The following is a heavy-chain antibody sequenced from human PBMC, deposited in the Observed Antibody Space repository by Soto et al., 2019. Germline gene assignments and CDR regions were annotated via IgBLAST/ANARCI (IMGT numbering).Heavy chain of an antibody. J-gene: IGHJ6*02. CDR2: INPAGGAA. Sequence: QMKLVQSGAEVKEPGASVRISCKASGYIFTRYYMYWVRQAPGQGLEWMGIINPAGGAANYAQKLQGRVTMTGDTSTSTVYMELRSLRSDDTATYYCVRDANGYGMDVWGQGTTVTVSS. CDR1: GYIFTRYY. V-gene: IGHV1-46*04. CDR3: VRDANGYGMDV.